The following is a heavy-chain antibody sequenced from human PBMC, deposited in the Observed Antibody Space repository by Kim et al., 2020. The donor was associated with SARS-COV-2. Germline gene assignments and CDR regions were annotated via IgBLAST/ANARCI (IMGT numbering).Heavy chain of an antibody. V-gene: IGHV3-7*02. J-gene: IGHJ4*02. Sequence: GGSLRLSCVASEFSFSSFWMTWVRRAPGKGLEWVANIDQGGGEKNYLDSVRGRFTISRDNAKKSLYLQMNNVRAEDTAVYYCAHLYSGTYYPDYWGQGALVTVSS. CDR1: EFSFSSFW. CDR3: AHLYSGTYYPDY. CDR2: IDQGGGEK. D-gene: IGHD1-26*01.